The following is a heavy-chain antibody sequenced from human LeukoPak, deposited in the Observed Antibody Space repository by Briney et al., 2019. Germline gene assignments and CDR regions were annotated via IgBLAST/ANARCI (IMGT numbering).Heavy chain of an antibody. CDR1: GFTFGSYA. CDR3: ARGEVFFDI. J-gene: IGHJ3*02. V-gene: IGHV3-23*01. Sequence: GGSLRLSCAASGFTFGSYAMSWVRQAPGKGLEWVTGISDSGDSTYYADSVKGRLTISRDNSKNTLWLQMNSLRAEDTAVFYCARGEVFFDIWGQGTMVTVSS. D-gene: IGHD3-10*01. CDR2: ISDSGDST.